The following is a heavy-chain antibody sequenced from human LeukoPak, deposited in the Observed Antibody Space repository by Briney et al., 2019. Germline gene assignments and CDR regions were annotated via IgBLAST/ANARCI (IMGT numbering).Heavy chain of an antibody. CDR2: ISGSGGST. D-gene: IGHD5-18*01. V-gene: IGHV3-23*01. CDR3: AKDIRRDTAMGFEFDY. CDR1: GFTFSSYG. Sequence: PGGTLRLSCAASGFTFSSYGMSWVRQAPGKGLEWVSAISGSGGSTYYADSVKGRFTISRDNSKNTLYLQMNSLRAEDTAVYYCAKDIRRDTAMGFEFDYWGQGTLVTVSS. J-gene: IGHJ4*02.